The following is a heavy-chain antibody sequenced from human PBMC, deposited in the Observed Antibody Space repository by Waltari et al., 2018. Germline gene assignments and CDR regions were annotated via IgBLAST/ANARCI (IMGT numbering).Heavy chain of an antibody. CDR1: GFPFSSYS. CDR2: ISSSSSTI. CDR3: ARDLAVAGFDY. V-gene: IGHV3-48*01. Sequence: VQLVESGGGLVQPGGSLRLSCAASGFPFSSYSMNWVRQAPGKGLEWVSYISSSSSTIYYADSVKGRFTISRDNAKNSLYLQMNSLRAEDTAVYYCARDLAVAGFDYWGQGTLVTVSS. J-gene: IGHJ4*02. D-gene: IGHD6-19*01.